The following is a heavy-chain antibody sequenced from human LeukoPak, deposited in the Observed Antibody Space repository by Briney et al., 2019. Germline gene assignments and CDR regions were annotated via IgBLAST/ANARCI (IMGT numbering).Heavy chain of an antibody. J-gene: IGHJ4*02. CDR3: ARVNDSSGYYVGY. CDR1: GGSISSSF. CDR2: IYYSGST. Sequence: SETLSLTCTVSGGSISSSFWSWIRQPPGKGLEWIGYIYYSGSTNYNPSLKSRVTISVDTSKNQFSLKLSSVTAADTAVYYCARVNDSSGYYVGYWGQGTLVTVSS. V-gene: IGHV4-59*12. D-gene: IGHD3-22*01.